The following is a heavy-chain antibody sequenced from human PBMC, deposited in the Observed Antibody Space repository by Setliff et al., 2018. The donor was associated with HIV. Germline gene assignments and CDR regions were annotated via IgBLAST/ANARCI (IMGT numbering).Heavy chain of an antibody. CDR2: IYSSGST. Sequence: PSETLSLTCTVSGGSINYHYWTWIRQPPGKGLEWIGYIYSSGSTNYNPSLNSRVTISVDASENQFSLKLTSVTAADTAVYYRARYAQGYYYMDVWGKGSTVTVSS. D-gene: IGHD2-2*01. V-gene: IGHV4-59*11. CDR1: GGSINYHY. J-gene: IGHJ6*03. CDR3: ARYAQGYYYMDV.